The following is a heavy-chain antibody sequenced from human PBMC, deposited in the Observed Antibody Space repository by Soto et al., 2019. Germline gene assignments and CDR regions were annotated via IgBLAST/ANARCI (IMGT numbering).Heavy chain of an antibody. D-gene: IGHD2-2*02. J-gene: IGHJ4*02. Sequence: EVQLLESGGGLVQPGGSLRLSCAASGFTFSSYAMNWVRQAPGKGLEWVSVVTGSAGNTYYADSVKGRFTISRDNSRNTVYLQMNSLRAEDTAIYYCAKGYRTHRRGEVFDSWGQGTLVTVSS. CDR1: GFTFSSYA. CDR3: AKGYRTHRRGEVFDS. V-gene: IGHV3-23*01. CDR2: VTGSAGNT.